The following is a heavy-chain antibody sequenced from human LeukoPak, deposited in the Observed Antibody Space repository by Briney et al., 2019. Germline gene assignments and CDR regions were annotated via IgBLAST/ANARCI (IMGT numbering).Heavy chain of an antibody. J-gene: IGHJ4*02. CDR2: ISGSGDTT. V-gene: IGHV3-23*01. CDR1: GFTFNIYV. Sequence: PGGSLRLSCAASGFTFNIYVLTWVRQAPGKGLEWVSSISGSGDTTYYADSVKGRFTISGDNSKNLLYLKMTDLRVDDTAVYYCAKARVISSFDYWGQGALVTVFS. D-gene: IGHD3-16*02. CDR3: AKARVISSFDY.